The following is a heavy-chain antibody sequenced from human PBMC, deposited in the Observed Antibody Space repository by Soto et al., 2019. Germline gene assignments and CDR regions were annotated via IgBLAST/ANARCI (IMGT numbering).Heavy chain of an antibody. V-gene: IGHV1-18*01. Sequence: ASVKVSCKTSGYTFPSYGITWVRQAPGQGLEWMGWISVFNDNTNYAQKLQDRVTMTTDTSTSTAYMELRSLRSHHTAVYYCARGVRDYGDYYFDYWGQGTLVTVSS. J-gene: IGHJ4*02. CDR1: GYTFPSYG. CDR2: ISVFNDNT. D-gene: IGHD4-17*01. CDR3: ARGVRDYGDYYFDY.